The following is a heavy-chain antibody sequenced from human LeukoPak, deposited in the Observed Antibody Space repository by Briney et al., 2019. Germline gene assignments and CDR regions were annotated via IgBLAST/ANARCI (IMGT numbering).Heavy chain of an antibody. CDR3: THYYDSSGRYFQH. CDR2: IIPILGIA. Sequence: SVKVSCKASGGTFSSYAISWVRQAPGQGLEWMGRIIPILGIANYAQKFQGRVTITADKSTSTAYMELSSLRSEDTAVYYCTHYYDSSGRYFQHWGQGTLATVSS. D-gene: IGHD3-22*01. J-gene: IGHJ1*01. CDR1: GGTFSSYA. V-gene: IGHV1-69*04.